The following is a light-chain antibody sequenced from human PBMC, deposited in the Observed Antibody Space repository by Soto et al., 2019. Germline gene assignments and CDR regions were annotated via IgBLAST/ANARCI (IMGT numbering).Light chain of an antibody. Sequence: QSALTQPRSVSGSPGQSVTFSCTGTSGDIGAYNYVSWYQFHPGKAPKMIIYDVNKRPSGVPDRFSGSKSGNTASLTISWLQAGDEADYYCCSYAHTSRVFGGGTKVTVL. J-gene: IGLJ3*02. CDR1: SGDIGAYNY. CDR3: CSYAHTSRV. CDR2: DVN. V-gene: IGLV2-11*01.